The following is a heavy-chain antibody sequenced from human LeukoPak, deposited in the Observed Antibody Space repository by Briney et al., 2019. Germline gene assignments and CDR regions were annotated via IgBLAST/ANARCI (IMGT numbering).Heavy chain of an antibody. V-gene: IGHV3-23*01. Sequence: GGSQRLSCAASGFMSNSYAMSWVRQAPGKGLEWVSGISGSGYTTYYADSVKGRFTISRDNSKDTLYLQLNNLRAEDTAVYYCAKARAYCTGGDCPGGYYYTLDVWGQGTTVTVSS. CDR1: GFMSNSYA. CDR3: AKARAYCTGGDCPGGYYYTLDV. D-gene: IGHD2-8*02. J-gene: IGHJ6*02. CDR2: ISGSGYTT.